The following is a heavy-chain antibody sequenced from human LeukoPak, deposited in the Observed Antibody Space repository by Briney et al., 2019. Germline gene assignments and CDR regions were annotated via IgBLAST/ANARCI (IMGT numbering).Heavy chain of an antibody. CDR1: GGSISSYY. V-gene: IGHV4-59*01. Sequence: PSETLSLTCTVSGGSISSYYWSWIRQPPGKGLEWIGYIYYSGSTNYNPSLQSRVTISVDTSKNQFSLKLRSVTAADTAVYYCARVAIPYDISPYYDGYMDVWGKGTTVTVSS. CDR2: IYYSGST. J-gene: IGHJ6*03. D-gene: IGHD3-22*01. CDR3: ARVAIPYDISPYYDGYMDV.